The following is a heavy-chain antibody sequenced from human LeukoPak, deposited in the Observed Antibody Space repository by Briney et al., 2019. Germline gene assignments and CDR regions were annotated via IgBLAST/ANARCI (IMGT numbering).Heavy chain of an antibody. Sequence: GGSLRLSCAASGFTFSSYAMSWVRQAPGKGLEWVSAISGSGGSTYYADSVKGRFTISRDNSKDTLYLQMNSLRAEDTAVYYCANLWGYCSGGSCYAFDYWGQGTLVTVSS. D-gene: IGHD2-15*01. CDR3: ANLWGYCSGGSCYAFDY. V-gene: IGHV3-23*01. CDR1: GFTFSSYA. J-gene: IGHJ4*02. CDR2: ISGSGGST.